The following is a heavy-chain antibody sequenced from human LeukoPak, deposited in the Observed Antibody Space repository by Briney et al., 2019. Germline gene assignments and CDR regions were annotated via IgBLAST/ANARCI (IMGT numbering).Heavy chain of an antibody. J-gene: IGHJ5*02. CDR1: GYTFTGYY. Sequence: ASVKVSCKASGYTFTGYYMQWVRQATGQGMEWIGRINPNSGGTNYAQKFQGRVTITRDTSISTAYMELSRLRSDDTAVYYCARDRGPMITFGGVISWFDPWGQGTLVTVSS. CDR3: ARDRGPMITFGGVISWFDP. CDR2: INPNSGGT. D-gene: IGHD3-16*01. V-gene: IGHV1-2*06.